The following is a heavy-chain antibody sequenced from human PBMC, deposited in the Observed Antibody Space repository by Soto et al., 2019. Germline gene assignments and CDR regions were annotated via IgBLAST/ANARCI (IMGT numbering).Heavy chain of an antibody. CDR1: GFTFSDYY. CDR2: ISSSGSTI. V-gene: IGHV3-11*01. CDR3: ARDPHIRDFWSGYHHFDY. Sequence: GSLRLSCAASGFTFSDYYMSWIRQAPGKGLEWVSYISSSGSTIYYADSVKGRFTISRDNAKNSLYLQMNSLRAEDAAVYYCARDPHIRDFWSGYHHFDYWSQGTLVTVSS. D-gene: IGHD3-3*01. J-gene: IGHJ4*02.